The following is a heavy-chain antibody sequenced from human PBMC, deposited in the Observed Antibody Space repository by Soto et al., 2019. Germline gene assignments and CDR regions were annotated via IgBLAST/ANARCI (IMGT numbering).Heavy chain of an antibody. Sequence: QLQLQESGPGLVKPSETLSLTCTVSGGSISSSSYYWGWIRQPPGKGLEWIGSIYYSGSTYYNPSLKGRVTISVDTSKTPFSLKLSSVTAADTAVYYCARHTPAISISDHWGQGTLVTVSS. V-gene: IGHV4-39*01. CDR1: GGSISSSSYY. J-gene: IGHJ4*02. CDR3: ARHTPAISISDH. CDR2: IYYSGST. D-gene: IGHD2-15*01.